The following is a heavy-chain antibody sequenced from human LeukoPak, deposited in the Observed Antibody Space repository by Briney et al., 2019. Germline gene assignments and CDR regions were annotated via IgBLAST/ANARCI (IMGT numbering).Heavy chain of an antibody. Sequence: GGSLRLSCGASRFTFNTYAMSWVRQAPGKGLEWVSSISGSGDSTYYADSVKGRFTISRDNSKNTLYLQMNSLRAEDTAVYYCARDGGKETRGRGLQLLWDYWGQGTLVTGSS. CDR2: ISGSGDST. D-gene: IGHD3-16*01. V-gene: IGHV3-23*01. CDR3: ARDGGKETRGRGLQLLWDY. CDR1: RFTFNTYA. J-gene: IGHJ4*02.